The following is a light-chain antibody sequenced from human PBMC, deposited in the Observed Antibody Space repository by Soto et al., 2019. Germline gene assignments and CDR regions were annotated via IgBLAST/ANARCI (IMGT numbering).Light chain of an antibody. CDR2: DVS. CDR3: CSYAGSYTFV. J-gene: IGLJ1*01. V-gene: IGLV2-11*01. CDR1: SSDVGGYNY. Sequence: QSALTQPRSVSESPGQSVTISCTGTSSDVGGYNYVSWYQHHPGKAPKLMTYDVSKRPSGVPDRFSGSKSGNTASLTISGLQAEDEADYYCCSYAGSYTFVFGTGTKLTVL.